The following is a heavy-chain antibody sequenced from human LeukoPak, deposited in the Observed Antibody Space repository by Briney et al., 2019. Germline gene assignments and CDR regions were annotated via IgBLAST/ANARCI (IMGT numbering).Heavy chain of an antibody. J-gene: IGHJ4*02. Sequence: SETLSLTCTVSGGSISSSSYSWGWIRQPPGKGLEWIGNIYYSGSTYYNPSLKSRVTISVDTSKNQFSLKLSSVTAADTAVYYCAGYYRQWLAYFDYWGQGTLVTVSS. CDR3: AGYYRQWLAYFDY. D-gene: IGHD6-19*01. CDR2: IYYSGST. CDR1: GGSISSSSYS. V-gene: IGHV4-39*01.